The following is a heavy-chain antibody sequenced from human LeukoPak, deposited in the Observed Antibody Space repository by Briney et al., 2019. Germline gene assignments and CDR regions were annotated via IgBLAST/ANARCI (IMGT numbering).Heavy chain of an antibody. CDR2: IYHSGST. Sequence: SETLSLTCTVSGGSISSSSYYWGWIRQPPGKGLEWIGSIYHSGSTYYNPSLKSRVTISVDTSKNQFSLKLSSVTAADTAVYYCARVPTYSGSYSFDYWGQGTLVTVSS. J-gene: IGHJ4*02. CDR1: GGSISSSSYY. CDR3: ARVPTYSGSYSFDY. V-gene: IGHV4-39*01. D-gene: IGHD1-26*01.